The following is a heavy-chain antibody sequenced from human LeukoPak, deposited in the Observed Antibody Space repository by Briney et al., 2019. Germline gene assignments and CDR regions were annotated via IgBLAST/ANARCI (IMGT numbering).Heavy chain of an antibody. CDR2: ISWNSGSI. CDR1: AFSLNAYN. J-gene: IGHJ3*02. V-gene: IGHV3-9*01. Sequence: SLRLSCAASAFSLNAYNMNWVRQAPGKGLEWVSGISWNSGSIGYADSVKGRFTISRDNTKNSLYLQMNSLRAEDTALYYCAKDIGYYDSSGYDAFDIWGQGTMVTVSS. D-gene: IGHD3-22*01. CDR3: AKDIGYYDSSGYDAFDI.